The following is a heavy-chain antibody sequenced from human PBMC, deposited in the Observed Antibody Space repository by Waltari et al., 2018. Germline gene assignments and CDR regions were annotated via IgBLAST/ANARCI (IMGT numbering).Heavy chain of an antibody. CDR2: ISYDGSNK. D-gene: IGHD2-2*01. CDR3: ARDDSSTSLMPLSIDY. Sequence: QVQLVESGGGVVQPGRSLRLSCAASGFTFSSYAMHWVRQAPGKGLEWVAVISYDGSNKYYADSVKGRFTISRDNSKNTLYLQMNSLRAEDTAVYYCARDDSSTSLMPLSIDYWGQGTLDTVSS. CDR1: GFTFSSYA. V-gene: IGHV3-30*01. J-gene: IGHJ4*02.